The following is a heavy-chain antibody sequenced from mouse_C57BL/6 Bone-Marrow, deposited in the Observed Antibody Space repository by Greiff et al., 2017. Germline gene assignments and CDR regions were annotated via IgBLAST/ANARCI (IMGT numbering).Heavy chain of an antibody. J-gene: IGHJ1*03. CDR1: GYTFTSYW. V-gene: IGHV1-74*01. CDR2: IHPSDSDT. CDR3: TILLRYPTRYCDV. D-gene: IGHD1-1*01. Sequence: QVQLQQPGAELVKPGASVKVSCKASGYTFTSYWMHWVKQRPGQGLAWIGRIHPSDSDTNYNQTFKGKATLTVAKSSSTAYMQLSSLTSEDSAVEYSTILLRYPTRYCDVWGTGTTVTISS.